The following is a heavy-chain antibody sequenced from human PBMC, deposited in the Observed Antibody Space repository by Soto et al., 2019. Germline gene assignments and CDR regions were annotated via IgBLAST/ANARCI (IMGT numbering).Heavy chain of an antibody. V-gene: IGHV4-59*08. Sequence: QVQLQESGPGLVKPSETLSLTCTVSGGSISSYYWSWIRQPPGKGLEWIGYIYYSGSTNYNPSLQGRVTISVDTSKNQFSLKLSSLSAADTAVYYCARRYSSSFDYWGQGTLVTVSS. CDR3: ARRYSSSFDY. J-gene: IGHJ4*02. CDR1: GGSISSYY. D-gene: IGHD6-13*01. CDR2: IYYSGST.